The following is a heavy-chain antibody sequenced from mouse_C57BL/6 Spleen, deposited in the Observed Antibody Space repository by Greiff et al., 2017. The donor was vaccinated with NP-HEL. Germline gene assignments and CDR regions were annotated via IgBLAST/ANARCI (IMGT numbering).Heavy chain of an antibody. CDR1: GFNIKNTY. D-gene: IGHD2-2*01. CDR2: IDPANGNT. Sequence: VQLKQSVAELVRPGASVKLSCTASGFNIKNTYMPWVKQRPEQGLEWIGRIDPANGNTNSAPKFQGKATITADTSSNTAYLQLSRLTSEDTDIDYCARAGGYDPYYYAMDYWGQGTSVTVSS. V-gene: IGHV14-3*01. J-gene: IGHJ4*01. CDR3: ARAGGYDPYYYAMDY.